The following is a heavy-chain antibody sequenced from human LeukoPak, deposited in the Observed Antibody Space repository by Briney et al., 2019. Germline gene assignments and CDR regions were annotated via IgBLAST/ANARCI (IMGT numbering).Heavy chain of an antibody. CDR1: GFTFSSYA. V-gene: IGHV3-23*03. Sequence: GGSLRLSCAASGFTFSSYAMSWVRQAPGKGLEWVSLIYSDGSAYYRDSVKGRFTISRDNSKNMLYLQMNSLRAEDTAVYYCASRQVAGGQGTLVTVSS. CDR2: IYSDGSA. J-gene: IGHJ4*02. CDR3: ASRQVA.